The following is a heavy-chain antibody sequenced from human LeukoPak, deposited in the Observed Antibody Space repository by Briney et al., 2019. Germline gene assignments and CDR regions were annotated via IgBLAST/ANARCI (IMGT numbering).Heavy chain of an antibody. Sequence: SETLSLTCAVYGGSFSGYYWSWIRQPPGKGLEWIGEINDSGSTNCTPSLKSRVTISVDTSKNQFSLKLSSVTAADTAVYYCARVIDYDSSGHYLGYWGQGTLVTVSS. CDR3: ARVIDYDSSGHYLGY. CDR1: GGSFSGYY. CDR2: INDSGST. J-gene: IGHJ4*02. D-gene: IGHD3-22*01. V-gene: IGHV4-34*01.